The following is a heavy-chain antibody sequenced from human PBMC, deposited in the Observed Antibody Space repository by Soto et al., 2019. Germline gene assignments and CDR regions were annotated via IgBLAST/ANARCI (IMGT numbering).Heavy chain of an antibody. D-gene: IGHD2-15*01. CDR3: ASSPGYCSGGSCYTFDY. J-gene: IGHJ4*02. CDR2: INHSGST. CDR1: GGSFSGYY. V-gene: IGHV4-34*01. Sequence: PSETLSRTCAVYGGSFSGYYWSWIRQPPGKGLEWIGEINHSGSTNYNPSLKSRVTISVDTSKNQFSLKLSSVTAADTAVYYCASSPGYCSGGSCYTFDYWGQGTLVTVSS.